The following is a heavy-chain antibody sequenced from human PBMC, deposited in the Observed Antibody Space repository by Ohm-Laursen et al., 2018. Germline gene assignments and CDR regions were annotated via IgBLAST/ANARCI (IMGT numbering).Heavy chain of an antibody. Sequence: SETLSLTCTVSGDSITSYYWNWIRQPPGKGLEWIGYIYYSGSTNYNPSLKSRVTISVDTSKNQFSLRLSSVTAADTAVYYCAGDTLAVDYWGQGTLVTVSS. J-gene: IGHJ4*02. V-gene: IGHV4-59*01. CDR2: IYYSGST. CDR1: GDSITSYY. CDR3: AGDTLAVDY.